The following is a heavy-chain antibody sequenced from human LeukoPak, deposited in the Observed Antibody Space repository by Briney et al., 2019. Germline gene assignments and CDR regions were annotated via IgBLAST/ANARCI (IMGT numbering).Heavy chain of an antibody. CDR3: ARGQYQLLDWFDP. Sequence: SQTLSLTCTVSGGSISSGGYYWSWIRQPPGKGLEWIGYIYHSGSTYYNPSLKSRVTISVDRSKNQFSLKLSSVTAADTAVYYCARGQYQLLDWFDPWGQGTLVTVSS. CDR2: IYHSGST. J-gene: IGHJ5*02. V-gene: IGHV4-30-2*01. D-gene: IGHD2-2*01. CDR1: GGSISSGGYY.